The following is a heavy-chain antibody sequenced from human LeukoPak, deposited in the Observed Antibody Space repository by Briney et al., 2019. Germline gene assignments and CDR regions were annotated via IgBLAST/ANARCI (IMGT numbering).Heavy chain of an antibody. CDR1: GGSISSYY. D-gene: IGHD3-9*01. CDR3: ARAWPLNTYYDILTGYPSPGHPYYFDY. Sequence: SETLSLTCTVSGGSISSYYWSWIRQPPGKGLEWIGYIYYSGSTNYNPSLKSRVTISVDTSKNQSSLKLSSVTAADTAVYYCARAWPLNTYYDILTGYPSPGHPYYFDYWGQGTLVTVSS. CDR2: IYYSGST. J-gene: IGHJ4*02. V-gene: IGHV4-59*01.